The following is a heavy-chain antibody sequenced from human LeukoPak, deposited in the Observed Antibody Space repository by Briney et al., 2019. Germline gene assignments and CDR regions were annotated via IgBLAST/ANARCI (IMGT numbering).Heavy chain of an antibody. CDR3: AKPPPDSSSWLFDY. J-gene: IGHJ4*02. CDR1: GFTFSTYA. V-gene: IGHV3-23*01. Sequence: GSLRLSCAASGFTFSTYAMSWVRQAPGKGLEWVSTISDNGGSTYYADSVKGRFTISRDNSKNTLYLQMNSLRVDDTAVYYCAKPPPDSSSWLFDYWGQGPLVTVSS. CDR2: ISDNGGST. D-gene: IGHD6-13*01.